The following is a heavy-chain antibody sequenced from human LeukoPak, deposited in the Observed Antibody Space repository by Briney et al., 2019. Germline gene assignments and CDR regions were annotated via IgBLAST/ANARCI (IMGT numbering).Heavy chain of an antibody. V-gene: IGHV3-21*01. D-gene: IGHD2-15*01. Sequence: MXXXXQAXXXXXEWVSSXXSSSSYIYYADSVKGRFTISRDNAKNSLYLQMNSLRAEDTAVYYCARVDCSGGSCYSPFDYWGQGTLVTVSS. J-gene: IGHJ4*02. CDR3: ARVDCSGGSCYSPFDY. CDR2: XXSSSSYI.